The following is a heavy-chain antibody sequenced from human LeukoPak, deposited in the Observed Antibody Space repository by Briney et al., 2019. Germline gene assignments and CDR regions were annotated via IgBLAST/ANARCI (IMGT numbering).Heavy chain of an antibody. D-gene: IGHD4-11*01. Sequence: SETLSLTCTVSGGSFSSHYWSWIRQPPGKGLEWIGYISYIGSTNYNPSLQSRVTISVDTSKNQFSLKLSSVTAADTAVDYCARDPTTVTKGLDIWGQGTMVTVSS. CDR3: ARDPTTVTKGLDI. CDR1: GGSFSSHY. CDR2: ISYIGST. V-gene: IGHV4-59*11. J-gene: IGHJ3*02.